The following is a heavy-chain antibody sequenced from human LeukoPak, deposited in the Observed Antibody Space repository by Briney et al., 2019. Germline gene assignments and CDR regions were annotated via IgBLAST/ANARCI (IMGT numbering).Heavy chain of an antibody. D-gene: IGHD6-13*01. Sequence: ASVKVSCKASGYTFTIYAMHWVRHAPGQRLEWMGWINAGNGNTKYSQKFQGRVTITRDTSARTAYMELSSLRSEDTAVYYCAVGIAAAGTTYYFDYWGQGTLVTVSS. CDR1: GYTFTIYA. CDR3: AVGIAAAGTTYYFDY. J-gene: IGHJ4*02. CDR2: INAGNGNT. V-gene: IGHV1-3*01.